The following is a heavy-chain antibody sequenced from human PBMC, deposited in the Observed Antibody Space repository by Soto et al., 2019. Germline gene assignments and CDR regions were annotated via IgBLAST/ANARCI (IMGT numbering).Heavy chain of an antibody. J-gene: IGHJ6*02. CDR2: IWYDGSNK. Sequence: GGSLRLSCAASGFTFSSYGMHWVRQAPGKGLEWVSVIWYDGSNKYYADSVKGRFTISRDNSKNTLYLQMNSLRAEDTAVYYCANEGSGYYFYYGMDVWGQGTTVTVSS. D-gene: IGHD3-3*01. CDR3: ANEGSGYYFYYGMDV. CDR1: GFTFSSYG. V-gene: IGHV3-33*06.